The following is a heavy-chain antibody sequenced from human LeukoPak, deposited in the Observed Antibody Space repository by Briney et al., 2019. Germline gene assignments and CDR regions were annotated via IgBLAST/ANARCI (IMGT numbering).Heavy chain of an antibody. D-gene: IGHD6-19*01. V-gene: IGHV4-59*01. CDR2: IYYSGST. CDR3: ARAGYSSGWGAFDI. CDR1: GGSISSYY. J-gene: IGHJ3*02. Sequence: SETLSLTCTVSGGSISSYYGSWIRQPPGKGLEWIGYIYYSGSTNYNPSLKSRVTISVETSKNQFSLKLSSVTAADTAVYYCARAGYSSGWGAFDIWGQGTMVTVSS.